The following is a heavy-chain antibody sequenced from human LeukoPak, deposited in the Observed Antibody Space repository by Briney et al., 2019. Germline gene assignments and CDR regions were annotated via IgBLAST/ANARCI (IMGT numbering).Heavy chain of an antibody. V-gene: IGHV1-8*03. D-gene: IGHD6-13*01. Sequence: ASVKVSCKASGYTFTSYDINWVRQATGQGLEWMGWMNPSSGNTGYAQKFQGRVTITRNTSISTAYMELSSLRSEDTAVYYCARGAASSKYYYYYYYMDVWGKGTTVTASS. J-gene: IGHJ6*03. CDR1: GYTFTSYD. CDR2: MNPSSGNT. CDR3: ARGAASSKYYYYYYYMDV.